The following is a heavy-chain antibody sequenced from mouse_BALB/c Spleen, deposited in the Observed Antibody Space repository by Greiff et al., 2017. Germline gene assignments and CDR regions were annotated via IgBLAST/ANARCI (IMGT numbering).Heavy chain of an antibody. CDR3: ARQFTTATGFAY. Sequence: EVNLVESGGGLVQPGGSLKLSCAASGFTFSSYTMSWVRQTPEKRLEWVAYISNGGGSTYYPDTVKGRFTISRDNAKNTLYLQMSSLKSEDKAMYYCARQFTTATGFAYWGQGTLVTVSA. V-gene: IGHV5-12-2*01. D-gene: IGHD1-2*01. CDR2: ISNGGGST. CDR1: GFTFSSYT. J-gene: IGHJ3*01.